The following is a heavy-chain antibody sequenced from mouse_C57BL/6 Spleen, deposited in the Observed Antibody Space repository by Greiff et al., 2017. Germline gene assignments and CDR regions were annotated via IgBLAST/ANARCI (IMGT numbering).Heavy chain of an antibody. J-gene: IGHJ3*01. CDR1: GYTFTDYN. D-gene: IGHD4-1*01. CDR3: ARRGTGRGAWFAY. CDR2: INPNNGGT. Sequence: VQLQQSGPELVKPGASVKIPCKASGYTFTDYNMDWVKQSHGKSLEWIGDINPNNGGTIYNQKFKGKATLTVDKSSSTAYMELRSLTSEDTAVYYCARRGTGRGAWFAYWGQGTLVTVSA. V-gene: IGHV1-18*01.